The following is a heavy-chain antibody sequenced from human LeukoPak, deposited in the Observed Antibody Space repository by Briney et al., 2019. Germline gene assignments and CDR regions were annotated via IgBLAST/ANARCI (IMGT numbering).Heavy chain of an antibody. CDR2: IDHSGST. V-gene: IGHV4-38-2*02. CDR3: ARDSALAQAVMFDY. D-gene: IGHD6-19*01. J-gene: IGHJ4*02. CDR1: GYSISRGYS. Sequence: SETLSLTCTVSGYSISRGYSWGWIRQPPGKGLEWTGSIDHSGSTYYNPSLKSRITISVDTSKNQFSLKLSSVTAADTAVYYCARDSALAQAVMFDYWGQGTLVTVSS.